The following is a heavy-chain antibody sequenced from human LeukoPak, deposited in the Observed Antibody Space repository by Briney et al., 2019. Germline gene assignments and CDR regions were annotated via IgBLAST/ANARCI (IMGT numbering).Heavy chain of an antibody. J-gene: IGHJ4*02. V-gene: IGHV3-23*01. CDR2: ISGSGGST. D-gene: IGHD1-26*01. CDR1: GLAFTASA. Sequence: GGSLRLSCAASGLAFTASAMSWVRQAPGKGLEWVSAISGSGGSTYYADSVKGRFTISRDNSKNTLYLQMNSLRAEDTAVYYCAKDWWELLGEVPHWGQGTLVAVSS. CDR3: AKDWWELLGEVPH.